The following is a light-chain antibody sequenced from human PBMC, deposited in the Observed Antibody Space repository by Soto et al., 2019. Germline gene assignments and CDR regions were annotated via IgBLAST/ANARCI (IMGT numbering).Light chain of an antibody. V-gene: IGKV1-27*01. CDR3: QKGPT. CDR1: QGISNY. J-gene: IGKJ1*01. CDR2: AAS. Sequence: DIQMTQSPSSLSASVGDRVTITCRASQGISNYLAWYQQKPGKVPKLLIYAASTLQSGVPSRFSGSGSGTDFTLTISSLQSEDVASYYCQKGPTFGQGTKVEIK.